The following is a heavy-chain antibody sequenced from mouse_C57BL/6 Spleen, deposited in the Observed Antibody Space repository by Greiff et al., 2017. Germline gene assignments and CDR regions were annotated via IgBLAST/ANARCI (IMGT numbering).Heavy chain of an antibody. CDR3: APTGSFDY. J-gene: IGHJ2*01. CDR2: INPYNGGT. D-gene: IGHD4-1*02. Sequence: DVKLVESGPVLVKPGASVKLSCKASGYTFTDYYMNWVKQSHGKSLEWIGVINPYNGGTSYKHKFKGKATLTVDKSSSTAYLELNSLTSEDSAVYYCAPTGSFDYWGQGTTLTVSS. V-gene: IGHV1-19*01. CDR1: GYTFTDYY.